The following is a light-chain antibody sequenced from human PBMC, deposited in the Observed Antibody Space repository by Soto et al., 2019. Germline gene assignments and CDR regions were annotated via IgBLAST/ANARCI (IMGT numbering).Light chain of an antibody. J-gene: IGKJ1*01. CDR2: DAS. CDR1: QGIRSA. Sequence: AIQLTQSPSFLSASVGDRVTITCRASQGIRSALAWYQQKPGEAPKLLIYDASSLESGVPSRFSGSGSWTDFTLTISSLQPEDFATYYCQQFNNYPWTFGQGTTVEIK. V-gene: IGKV1D-13*01. CDR3: QQFNNYPWT.